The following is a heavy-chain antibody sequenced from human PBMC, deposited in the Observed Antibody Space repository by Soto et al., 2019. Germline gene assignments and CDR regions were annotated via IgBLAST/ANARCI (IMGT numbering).Heavy chain of an antibody. CDR3: AKDGYSSSWSNRPYYFDY. V-gene: IGHV3-23*01. CDR1: GFTFSSYA. D-gene: IGHD6-13*01. J-gene: IGHJ4*02. Sequence: GGSLRLSCAASGFTFSSYAMSWVRQAPGKGLEWVSSISGSTDDTDYADSVKGRFTISRDNSKNTLHMQMNSLRAEDTAVYYCAKDGYSSSWSNRPYYFDYWGQGILVTVSS. CDR2: ISGSTDDT.